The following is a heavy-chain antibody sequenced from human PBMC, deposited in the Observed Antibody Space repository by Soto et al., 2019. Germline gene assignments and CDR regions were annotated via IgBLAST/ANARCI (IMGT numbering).Heavy chain of an antibody. D-gene: IGHD5-18*01. Sequence: QVHLQQWGAGLLKPSETLSLTCAVYGGSIGGYYWSWIRQPPGKGLGWIGEIDHSGSTNYIPSLKSRVTLSVDISKNHFSLKMTSVTAADTAVYYCARGRYGGGSNWGQGTLVTVSS. CDR2: IDHSGST. CDR3: ARGRYGGGSN. CDR1: GGSIGGYY. J-gene: IGHJ4*02. V-gene: IGHV4-34*02.